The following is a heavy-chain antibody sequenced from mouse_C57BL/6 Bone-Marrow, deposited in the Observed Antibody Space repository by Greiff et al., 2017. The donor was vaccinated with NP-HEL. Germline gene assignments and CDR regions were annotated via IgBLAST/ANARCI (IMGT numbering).Heavy chain of an antibody. CDR2: IYPRSGNT. D-gene: IGHD1-1*01. J-gene: IGHJ1*03. V-gene: IGHV1-81*01. CDR3: AREGLYGSRDWYVDV. Sequence: VQLQQSGAELARPGASVKLSCKASGYTFTSYGISWVKQRTGQGLEWIGEIYPRSGNTYYNEKFKGKATLTADKSSSTAYMELRSLTSEDSAVYFCAREGLYGSRDWYVDVWGTGTTVTVSS. CDR1: GYTFTSYG.